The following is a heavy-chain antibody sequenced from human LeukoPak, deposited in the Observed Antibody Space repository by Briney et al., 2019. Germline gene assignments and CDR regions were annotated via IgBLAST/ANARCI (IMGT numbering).Heavy chain of an antibody. V-gene: IGHV3-23*01. CDR1: GFTFSSYA. CDR2: ISGSGGST. D-gene: IGHD5-12*01. CDR3: AKASGSGYDYGKYYSDY. Sequence: GGSLRLSCAASGFTFSSYAMSWVRQAPGKGLEWVSAISGSGGSTYYADSVKGRFTISRDNSKNTLYLQMNSLRAEDTAVYYCAKASGSGYDYGKYYSDYWGQGTLVTVSS. J-gene: IGHJ4*02.